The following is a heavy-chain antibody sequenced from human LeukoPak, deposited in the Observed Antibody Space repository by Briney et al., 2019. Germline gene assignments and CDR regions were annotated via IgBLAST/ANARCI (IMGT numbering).Heavy chain of an antibody. D-gene: IGHD4-17*01. CDR3: PRGIQRTVTTACY. CDR1: GYTFTSYY. J-gene: IGHJ4*02. V-gene: IGHV1-46*01. CDR2: INPSRGST. Sequence: ASVKVSXKASGYTFTSYYMHWVRQAPGQGLEWMGIINPSRGSTNYAQKFQGRVTMTRDTATNIVYLELSSLRSEDTAVYYCPRGIQRTVTTACYWGQGTLVTVSS.